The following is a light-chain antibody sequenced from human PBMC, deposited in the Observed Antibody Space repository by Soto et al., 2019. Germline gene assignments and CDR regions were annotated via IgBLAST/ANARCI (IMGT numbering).Light chain of an antibody. Sequence: DIVMTQSPDSLAVSLGERATINCKSSQSVLYSSNNKNYLAGYQQKPGQPPKLLIYWASTRESGVPDRFSGSGSGTDFNLTSSSLQAEDVEFYYCQQYYSTLWTFGQGTKVEIK. CDR3: QQYYSTLWT. J-gene: IGKJ1*01. CDR2: WAS. V-gene: IGKV4-1*01. CDR1: QSVLYSSNNKNY.